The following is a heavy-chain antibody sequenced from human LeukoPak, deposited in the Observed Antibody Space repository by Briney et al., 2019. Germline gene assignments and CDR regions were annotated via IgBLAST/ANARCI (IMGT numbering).Heavy chain of an antibody. D-gene: IGHD3-10*01. CDR1: GLTINKYW. V-gene: IGHV3-66*01. J-gene: IGHJ6*02. CDR2: IYSGGST. Sequence: GGSLRLSCAVSGLTINKYWMHWVRQAPGKGLEWVSVIYSGGSTYYADSVKGRFTISRDNSKNTLYLQMNSLRAEDTAVYYCARGPGDANYGMDVWGQGTTVTVSS. CDR3: ARGPGDANYGMDV.